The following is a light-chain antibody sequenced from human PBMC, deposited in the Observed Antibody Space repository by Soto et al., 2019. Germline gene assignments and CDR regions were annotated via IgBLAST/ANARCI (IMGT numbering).Light chain of an antibody. CDR3: QQRSNWPLT. J-gene: IGKJ4*01. CDR2: DAF. V-gene: IGKV3-11*01. CDR1: QSVSSY. Sequence: EIVLTQSPATLSLSPGERATLSCRASQSVSSYLAWYQQKPGQAPRLLIYDAFNRATGFPARFSGSGYGTDFTTTIRSLEPEDFAVYYGQQRSNWPLTFGGGPKVESK.